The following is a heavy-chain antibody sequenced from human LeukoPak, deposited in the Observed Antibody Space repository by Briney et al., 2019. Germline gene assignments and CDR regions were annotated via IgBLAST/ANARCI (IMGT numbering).Heavy chain of an antibody. J-gene: IGHJ6*03. V-gene: IGHV3-73*01. D-gene: IGHD3-9*01. CDR1: GFTFSGSA. CDR3: TRTHYDILSGYSPYYYYMDV. CDR2: IRSKANSYAT. Sequence: GGSLRLSCAASGFTFSGSAMHWVRQASGKGLEWVGRIRSKANSYATAYVASVKGRFTISRDDSKNTAYLQMNSLKTEDTAVYYCTRTHYDILSGYSPYYYYMDVWGKGTTVTVSS.